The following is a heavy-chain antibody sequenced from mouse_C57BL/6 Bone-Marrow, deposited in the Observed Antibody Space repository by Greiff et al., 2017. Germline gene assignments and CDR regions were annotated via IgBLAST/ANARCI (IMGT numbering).Heavy chain of an antibody. CDR1: GFNIKDYY. CDR2: IDPEAGET. Sequence: EVQLVESGAELVKPGASVKLSCTASGFNIKDYYMHWVKQRTEQGLEWIGRIDPEAGETKYAPKFQGKATITVDTSSNTAYLQLSSLTSEDTAFYYCASYAMDYWGQGTSVTVSS. V-gene: IGHV14-2*01. CDR3: ASYAMDY. J-gene: IGHJ4*01.